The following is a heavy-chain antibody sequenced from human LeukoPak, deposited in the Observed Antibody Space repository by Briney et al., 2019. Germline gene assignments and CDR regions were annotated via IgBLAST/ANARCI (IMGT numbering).Heavy chain of an antibody. CDR3: ARDGSSGWSPMDV. CDR2: INWNGGST. J-gene: IGHJ6*03. CDR1: GFTFDDYG. V-gene: IGHV3-20*04. Sequence: GGSLRLSCAASGFTFDDYGMSWVRQAPGKGLEWVSSINWNGGSTGYADSVKGRFTISRDNAKNSLYLQMNSLRAEDTAVYYCARDGSSGWSPMDVWGKGTTVTVSS. D-gene: IGHD6-19*01.